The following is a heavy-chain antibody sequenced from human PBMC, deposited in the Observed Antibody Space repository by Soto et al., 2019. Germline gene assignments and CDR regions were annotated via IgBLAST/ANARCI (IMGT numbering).Heavy chain of an antibody. D-gene: IGHD4-17*01. CDR3: AHAGDYHLFTFDH. Sequence: QITLKESGPTLVRPAQTLTLTCDFSGFCLTSSHMGVAWIRQPPGKALEWLALIYWDDDKRYSPSLKNRLAISKDTSRNHVVLTITNVDPVDTATYFCAHAGDYHLFTFDHWGPGTMVTVSS. CDR2: IYWDDDK. J-gene: IGHJ4*02. CDR1: GFCLTSSHMG. V-gene: IGHV2-5*02.